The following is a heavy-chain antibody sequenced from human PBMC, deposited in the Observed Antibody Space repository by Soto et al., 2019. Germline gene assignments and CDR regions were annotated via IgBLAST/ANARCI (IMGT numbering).Heavy chain of an antibody. CDR2: INHSGST. CDR1: GGSFSGYY. Sequence: SETLSLTCAVYGGSFSGYYWSWIRQPPGKGLEWGGEINHSGSTNYNPSLKSRVTISVDTSKNQFSLKLSSVTAADTAVYYCARIIAAAGTDYYYYGMDVWGQGTTVTVSS. V-gene: IGHV4-34*01. J-gene: IGHJ6*02. D-gene: IGHD6-13*01. CDR3: ARIIAAAGTDYYYYGMDV.